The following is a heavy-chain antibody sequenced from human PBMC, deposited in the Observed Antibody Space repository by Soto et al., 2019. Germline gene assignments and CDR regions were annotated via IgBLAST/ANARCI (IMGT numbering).Heavy chain of an antibody. CDR3: ARGTGGSRSFDP. Sequence: EVQLVETGGGLIQPGGSLRLACEVSGFIVSNNYITWIRQARGKGLEWVSIIYSGGATYYADSVKGRFTISRDNSKNTVDLQMNNLRAEDTAVYYCARGTGGSRSFDPWGQGTLVTVAS. V-gene: IGHV3-53*02. D-gene: IGHD3-10*01. J-gene: IGHJ5*02. CDR1: GFIVSNNY. CDR2: IYSGGAT.